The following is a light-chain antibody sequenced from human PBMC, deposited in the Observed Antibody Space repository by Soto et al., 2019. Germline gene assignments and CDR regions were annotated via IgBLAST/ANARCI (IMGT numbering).Light chain of an antibody. CDR2: GAS. V-gene: IGKV3-20*01. CDR3: QQSYSTPTWT. CDR1: QSVSSSY. Sequence: EIVLTQSPGTLSLSPGERSTLSCRASQSVSSSYLAWYQQKPGQAPRLLIYGASSRATGIPDRFSGSGSGTDFTLTIRSLQPEDFATYYCQQSYSTPTWTFGQGTKVDIK. J-gene: IGKJ1*01.